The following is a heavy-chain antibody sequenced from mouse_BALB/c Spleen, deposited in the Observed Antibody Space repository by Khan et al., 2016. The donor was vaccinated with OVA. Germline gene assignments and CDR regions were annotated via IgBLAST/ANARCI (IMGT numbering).Heavy chain of an antibody. D-gene: IGHD2-13*01. V-gene: IGHV5-4*02. CDR1: GFTFSDYY. Sequence: EVELVESGGGLVKPGGSLRLSCAASGFTFSDYYMYWVRQTPEKRLEWVATISDGGSYIYYLDNVKGRFTIFRDNAKSNQYLQMSRLRSEDTGMYYCTRGYYGDPFAFWGHGTLVTVSA. J-gene: IGHJ3*01. CDR3: TRGYYGDPFAF. CDR2: ISDGGSYI.